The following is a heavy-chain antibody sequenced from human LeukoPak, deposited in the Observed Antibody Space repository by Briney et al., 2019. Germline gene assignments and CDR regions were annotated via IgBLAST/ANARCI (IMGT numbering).Heavy chain of an antibody. V-gene: IGHV3-33*06. J-gene: IGHJ4*02. CDR1: GFTFNIYG. CDR3: AKGAYYDCSGSLDY. Sequence: GGSLRLSCAASGFTFNIYGMHWVRQAPGKGLKWVAVIWYDGGSKYYADSVKGRFTISRDNSKNTLYLHMSSLRADDTAIYYCAKGAYYDCSGSLDYWGQGTLVTVSS. D-gene: IGHD3-22*01. CDR2: IWYDGGSK.